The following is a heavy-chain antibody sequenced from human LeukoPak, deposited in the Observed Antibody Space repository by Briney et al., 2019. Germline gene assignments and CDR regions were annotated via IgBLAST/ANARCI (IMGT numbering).Heavy chain of an antibody. Sequence: GGSLRLSCAASGFTFSSYSMNWVRQAPGKGLEWVSSISSISSSYIYYADSVKGRFTISRDNAKNSLYLQMNSLRAEDTAVYYCASSHDYGDYEPRDYWGQGTLSPSPQ. CDR3: ASSHDYGDYEPRDY. V-gene: IGHV3-21*01. CDR1: GFTFSSYS. J-gene: IGHJ4*02. CDR2: ISSISSSYI. D-gene: IGHD4-17*01.